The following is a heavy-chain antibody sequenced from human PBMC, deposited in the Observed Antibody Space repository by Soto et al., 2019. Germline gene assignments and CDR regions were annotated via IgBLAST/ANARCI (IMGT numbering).Heavy chain of an antibody. V-gene: IGHV1-18*04. CDR3: ARGVGSCSGGSCYSEYNWFDP. CDR2: ISAYNGNT. CDR1: GYTFTSYG. Sequence: QVQLVQSGADVKKPGASVKVSCKASGYTFTSYGISWVRQAPGQGLEWMGWISAYNGNTNYAQKLQGRVTMTTDTSSSTAYMELRRLGSDDTAVYYCARGVGSCSGGSCYSEYNWFDPWGQGTLVTVSS. D-gene: IGHD2-15*01. J-gene: IGHJ5*02.